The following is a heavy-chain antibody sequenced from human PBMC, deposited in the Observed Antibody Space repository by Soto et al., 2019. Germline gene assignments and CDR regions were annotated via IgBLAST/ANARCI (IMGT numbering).Heavy chain of an antibody. CDR1: GFTFSDHY. V-gene: IGHV3-72*01. J-gene: IGHJ4*02. CDR2: IKNKANSYTT. D-gene: IGHD6-13*01. CDR3: TRVRLGSRRSSDY. Sequence: EVQLVESGGGLVQPEGSLRLSCAASGFTFSDHYMDWVRQAPGKGLEWVGRIKNKANSYTTEYAAPVKGRFIISRYDSKNSVFLQMHRLKTDDTAVYYSTRVRLGSRRSSDYWGQGILVTVSS.